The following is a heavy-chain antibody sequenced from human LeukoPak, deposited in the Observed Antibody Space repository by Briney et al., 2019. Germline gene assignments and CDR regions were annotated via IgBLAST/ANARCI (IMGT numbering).Heavy chain of an antibody. Sequence: PGRSLRLSCAASGFTFSSYWMSWIRQAPGKGLEWVANIKKDGSERYFVDFVKGRFTISRDNAKTSLYLQMISLRADDTAVYYCARESGAGPFDYWGQGTLVTVSS. D-gene: IGHD3-10*01. CDR1: GFTFSSYW. CDR3: ARESGAGPFDY. V-gene: IGHV3-7*01. CDR2: IKKDGSER. J-gene: IGHJ4*02.